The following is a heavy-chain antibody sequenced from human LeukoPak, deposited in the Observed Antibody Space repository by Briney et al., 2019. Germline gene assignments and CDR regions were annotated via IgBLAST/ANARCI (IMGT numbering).Heavy chain of an antibody. CDR1: GGSISSDDHS. Sequence: SQTLSLTCEVSGGSISSDDHSWSWVRQPPGKGLEWIGYIYYSGTTYDNPSLKNRVTISLDTSKNQFSLKLTSVTAADTAVYYCARFGVGENDVFDIWGQGTMVTVSS. V-gene: IGHV4-30-4*07. J-gene: IGHJ3*02. D-gene: IGHD3-16*01. CDR2: IYYSGTT. CDR3: ARFGVGENDVFDI.